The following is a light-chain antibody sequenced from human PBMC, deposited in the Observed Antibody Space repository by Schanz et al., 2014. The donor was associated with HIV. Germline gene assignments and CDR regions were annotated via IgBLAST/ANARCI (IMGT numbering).Light chain of an antibody. CDR2: EVN. J-gene: IGLJ1*01. CDR1: TSDIGAYNY. V-gene: IGLV2-8*01. CDR3: ASYTDSATFV. Sequence: SALTQPPSASGSPGQSVTISCTGTTSDIGAYNYVSWYQLHPGRAPKLIIFEVNRRPSGVSNRFSGSKSGNTASLTVSGLQAEDEADYYCASYTDSATFVFGTATKLTVL.